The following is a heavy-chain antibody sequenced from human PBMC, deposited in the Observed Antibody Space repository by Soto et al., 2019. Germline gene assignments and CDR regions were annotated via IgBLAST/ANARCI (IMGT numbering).Heavy chain of an antibody. J-gene: IGHJ6*02. V-gene: IGHV1-18*01. CDR3: ARGFTGLAGTFDYYYYYGMDV. Sequence: ASVKVSCKASGYTFSSYDINWVRQAPGQGLEWMGWISTYNGDANYAQRFRGRVTMTTDTSTSTTFMELRSLRSDDTAVYYCARGFTGLAGTFDYYYYYGMDVWGQGTTVTVSS. CDR2: ISTYNGDA. CDR1: GYTFSSYD. D-gene: IGHD6-19*01.